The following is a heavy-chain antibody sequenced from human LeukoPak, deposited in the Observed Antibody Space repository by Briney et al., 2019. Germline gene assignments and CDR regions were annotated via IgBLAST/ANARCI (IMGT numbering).Heavy chain of an antibody. CDR1: GFTFSTYS. CDR2: ISSTLINTI. Sequence: PGGSLRLSCAASGFTFSTYSMNWVRQAPGKGLEWVSYISSTLINTIYYADSVRGRFTISRDNAKNSLYLQMNSLRAEDTAVYYCARGAKWAYYFDYWGQGTLVTVSS. CDR3: ARGAKWAYYFDY. J-gene: IGHJ4*02. D-gene: IGHD1-26*01. V-gene: IGHV3-48*01.